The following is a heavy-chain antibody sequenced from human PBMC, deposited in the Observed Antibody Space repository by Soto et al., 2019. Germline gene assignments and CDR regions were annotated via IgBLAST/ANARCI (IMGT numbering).Heavy chain of an antibody. CDR2: NIPIFGTA. V-gene: IGHV1-69*12. J-gene: IGHJ5*02. D-gene: IGHD2-15*01. CDR3: ARARVVVAAPFDP. Sequence: QVQQVQSGAEVKKPGSSVKVSCKASGSTFSSYAISWVRQAPGQGLEWMGGNIPIFGTANYAQKFQGRVTITGDESTSTAYMELSSRRSEDTAVYYCARARVVVAAPFDPWGQGTLVTVSS. CDR1: GSTFSSYA.